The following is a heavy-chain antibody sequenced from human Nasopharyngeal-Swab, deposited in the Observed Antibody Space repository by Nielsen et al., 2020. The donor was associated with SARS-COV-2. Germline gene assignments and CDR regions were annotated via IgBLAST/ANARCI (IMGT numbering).Heavy chain of an antibody. J-gene: IGHJ2*01. CDR2: IHADGNT. Sequence: GGSLRLSCAASGFSVSGNTYMSWVRQAPGKGLEWVSNIHADGNTYYADSVRGRFTSSRDNSKNTVSLQMTSLRAEDTAVYYCASRGASADPSTRDLPFSRRTFDLWGRGTLVTVSS. D-gene: IGHD6-13*01. CDR3: ASRGASADPSTRDLPFSRRTFDL. V-gene: IGHV3-53*01. CDR1: GFSVSGNTY.